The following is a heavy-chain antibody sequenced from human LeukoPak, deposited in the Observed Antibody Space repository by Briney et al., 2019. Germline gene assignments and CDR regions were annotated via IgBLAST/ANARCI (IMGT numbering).Heavy chain of an antibody. J-gene: IGHJ4*02. CDR2: ISAYNGNT. V-gene: IGHV1-18*01. CDR3: ARDYGGSFYYDSSGYYPLPFDY. Sequence: GGSVTVSCMASGCTFTIYGISWVRQAPGQGLEGMGGISAYNGNTNYAQKLQGRVTMTTDTSTSTAYMELRSLRSDDTAVYYCARDYGGSFYYDSSGYYPLPFDYWGQGTLVTVSS. D-gene: IGHD3-22*01. CDR1: GCTFTIYG.